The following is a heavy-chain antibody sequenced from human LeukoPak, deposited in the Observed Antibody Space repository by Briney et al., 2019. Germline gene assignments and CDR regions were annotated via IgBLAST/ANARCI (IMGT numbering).Heavy chain of an antibody. Sequence: ASVKVSCKASAYTFTGYYMHWVRQAPGQGLEWRGWSNPNSGGTNYAQKFQGRVTMTRDTSISTAYMELSRLRSDDTAVYYCARVREDYGDYPLEGAFDIWGQGTMVTVSS. J-gene: IGHJ3*02. V-gene: IGHV1-2*02. CDR1: AYTFTGYY. D-gene: IGHD4-17*01. CDR2: SNPNSGGT. CDR3: ARVREDYGDYPLEGAFDI.